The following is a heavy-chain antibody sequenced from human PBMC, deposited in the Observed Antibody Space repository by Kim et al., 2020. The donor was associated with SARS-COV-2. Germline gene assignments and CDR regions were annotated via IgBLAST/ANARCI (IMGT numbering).Heavy chain of an antibody. CDR3: ARHEAVNWNPCTFDY. J-gene: IGHJ4*02. CDR2: IDPSDSYT. V-gene: IGHV5-10-1*01. Sequence: ESLKISCKGSGYSFTSYWISWVRQMPGKGLEWMGRIDPSDSYTNYSPSFQGHVTISADKSISTAYLQWSSLKASDTAMYYCARHEAVNWNPCTFDYWGQGTLVTVSS. D-gene: IGHD1-1*01. CDR1: GYSFTSYW.